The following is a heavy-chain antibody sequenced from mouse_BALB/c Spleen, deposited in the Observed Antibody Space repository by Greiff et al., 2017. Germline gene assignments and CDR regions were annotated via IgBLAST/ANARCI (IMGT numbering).Heavy chain of an antibody. J-gene: IGHJ4*01. CDR2: IWSGGST. V-gene: IGHV2-2*02. CDR1: GFSLTSYG. CDR3: ARKGEYGNYDAMDY. Sequence: QVHVKQSGPGLVQPSQSLSITCTVSGFSLTSYGVHWVRQSPGKGLEWLGVIWSGGSTDYNAAFISRLSISKDNSKSQVFFKMNSLQANDTAIYYCARKGEYGNYDAMDYWGQGTSVTVSS. D-gene: IGHD2-10*02.